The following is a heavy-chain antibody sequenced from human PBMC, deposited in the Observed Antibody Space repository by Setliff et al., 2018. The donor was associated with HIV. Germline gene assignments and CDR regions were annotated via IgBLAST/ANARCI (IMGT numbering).Heavy chain of an antibody. CDR1: GYTFTSYY. CDR2: INPSGGST. Sequence: ASVKVSCKASGYTFTSYYIHWVRQAPGQGLEWMGEINPSGGSTSYSEKFRGRVTMTRDTSISTAYMELSGLRSADTAMYYCARDVGGGEDYWGQGTLVTVSS. CDR3: ARDVGGGEDY. V-gene: IGHV1-46*01. D-gene: IGHD1-26*01. J-gene: IGHJ4*02.